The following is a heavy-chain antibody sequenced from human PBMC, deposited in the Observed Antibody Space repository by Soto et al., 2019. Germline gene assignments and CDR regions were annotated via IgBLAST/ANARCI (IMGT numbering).Heavy chain of an antibody. CDR3: ARDAAIGMNDY. V-gene: IGHV1-18*01. D-gene: IGHD1-20*01. J-gene: IGHJ4*02. CDR2: ISAYNGNT. CDR1: GYTFTSYG. Sequence: QVQLVQSGAEVKKPGASVKVSCKASGYTFTSYGISWVRQAPGQGLEWMGWISAYNGNTKYAQKLQGIVTMTKDTCTSTAYMELRSLRSDETAVYYCARDAAIGMNDYWGQGTLVTVSS.